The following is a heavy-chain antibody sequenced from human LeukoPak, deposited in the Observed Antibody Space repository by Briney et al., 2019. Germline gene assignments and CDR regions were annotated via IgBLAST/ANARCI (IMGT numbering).Heavy chain of an antibody. Sequence: GGSLRLFCAASGFTFSSYAMHWVRQAPGKGLEYVSAISSNGGSTYYANSVKGRFTISRDNSKNTLYLQMGSLRAEDMAVYYCAMKAVPRPRLHDAFDFWGQGTVVSVSS. CDR2: ISSNGGST. CDR1: GFTFSSYA. V-gene: IGHV3-64*01. J-gene: IGHJ3*01. CDR3: AMKAVPRPRLHDAFDF. D-gene: IGHD5-24*01.